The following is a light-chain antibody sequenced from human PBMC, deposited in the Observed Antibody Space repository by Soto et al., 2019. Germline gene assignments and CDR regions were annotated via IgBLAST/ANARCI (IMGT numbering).Light chain of an antibody. Sequence: DIQMTQSPSSLSASVGYRVTITFRASQSISSYLNWYQEKPGKAPKLLIYGASSLQSGVPSRFSGSGSGTDFTLTISSLQPEDVATYYGQRTYNALTFGGGTKVDIK. V-gene: IGKV1-39*01. J-gene: IGKJ4*01. CDR1: QSISSY. CDR2: GAS. CDR3: QRTYNALT.